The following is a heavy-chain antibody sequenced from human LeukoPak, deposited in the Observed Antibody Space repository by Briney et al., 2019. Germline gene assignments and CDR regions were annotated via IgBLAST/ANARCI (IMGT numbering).Heavy chain of an antibody. V-gene: IGHV3-15*01. CDR1: GFTFNNAW. J-gene: IGHJ4*02. D-gene: IGHD1-14*01. CDR2: IKSKTDGGTT. CDR3: TIGPLDY. Sequence: SGGSLRLSCAASGFTFNNAWMSWVRQAPGKGLEWVGRIKSKTDGGTTDYAAPVKGRFTISRDDSKNTLYLQMNSLKIEDTAVYSCTIGPLDYWGQGTQVTVSS.